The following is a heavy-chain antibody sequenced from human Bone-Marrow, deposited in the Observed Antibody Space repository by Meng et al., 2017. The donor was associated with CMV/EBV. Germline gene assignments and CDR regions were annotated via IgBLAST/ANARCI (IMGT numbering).Heavy chain of an antibody. V-gene: IGHV1-46*01. CDR2: INPSGGGT. D-gene: IGHD1-7*01. CDR1: RYTFTSYY. CDR3: ASAPDWNYVGHY. Sequence: CKASRYTFTSYYMHWVRQAPGQGLEWMGIINPSGGGTSYAQKFQGRVTMTRDTSTSTVHMELSSLRSEDTAVYYCASAPDWNYVGHYWGQGTLVTVSS. J-gene: IGHJ4*02.